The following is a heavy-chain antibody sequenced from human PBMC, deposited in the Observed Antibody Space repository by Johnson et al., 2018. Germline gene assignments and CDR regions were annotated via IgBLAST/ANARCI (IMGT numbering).Heavy chain of an antibody. CDR2: ISYDGSNK. J-gene: IGHJ6*03. CDR3: AKEPSLEWSGPHFYMDV. V-gene: IGHV3-30*18. Sequence: QLLQSGVGVVQPWRSLRLSCAASGFTFSSYGMHWVRQAPGKGLEWVAVISYDGSNKYYADSVNGRFTISRDNSKNTPYLQMTSRRAEDTAVYYCAKEPSLEWSGPHFYMDVWGKGTTVTVSS. D-gene: IGHD3-3*01. CDR1: GFTFSSYG.